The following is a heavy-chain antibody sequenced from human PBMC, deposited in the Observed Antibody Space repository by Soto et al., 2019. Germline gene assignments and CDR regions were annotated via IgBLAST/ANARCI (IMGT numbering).Heavy chain of an antibody. Sequence: EVQLVESGGGLVKPGGSLRLSCAASGFTFSSYSMNWVCQAPGKGLEWVSSSSSSSSYIYYADSVKGRFTISRDNAKNSLYLQMNSLRAEDTAVYYCASPGEEWYFHYWGQGTLVTVSS. V-gene: IGHV3-21*01. J-gene: IGHJ4*02. CDR2: SSSSSSYI. D-gene: IGHD3-10*01. CDR3: ASPGEEWYFHY. CDR1: GFTFSSYS.